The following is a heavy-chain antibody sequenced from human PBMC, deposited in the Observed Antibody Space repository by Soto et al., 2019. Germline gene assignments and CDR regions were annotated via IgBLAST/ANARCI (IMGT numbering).Heavy chain of an antibody. D-gene: IGHD2-21*01. CDR2: IIPIIGTA. J-gene: IGHJ6*02. CDR3: AREDYYNCGGCALDV. Sequence: ASVKVSCKASGGTFSKYVIGWVRQAPGQGLEWMGGIIPIIGTADYAQKFQGRVTITADESTSTSYMELTSLRSDDTAVYYCAREDYYNCGGCALDVWGQGTTVTVSS. V-gene: IGHV1-69*13. CDR1: GGTFSKYV.